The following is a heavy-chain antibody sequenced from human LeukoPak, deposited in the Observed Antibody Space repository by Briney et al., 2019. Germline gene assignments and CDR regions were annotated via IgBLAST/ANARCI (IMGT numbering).Heavy chain of an antibody. D-gene: IGHD3-10*01. CDR3: ARVPLTISRWYFDL. CDR2: IYYSGST. CDR1: GGSISSSSYY. V-gene: IGHV4-39*07. J-gene: IGHJ2*01. Sequence: SETLSLTCTVSGGSISSSSYYWGWIRQPPGKGLEWIGNIYYSGSTYYNPSLKSRVTISLDTFKNQFSLKLSSVTAADTAVYYCARVPLTISRWYFDLWGRGTLVTVSS.